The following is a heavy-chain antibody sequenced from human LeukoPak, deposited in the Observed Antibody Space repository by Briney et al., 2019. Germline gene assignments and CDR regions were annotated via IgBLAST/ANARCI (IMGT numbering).Heavy chain of an antibody. V-gene: IGHV3-30*18. CDR1: GFTFSSYG. CDR2: ISYDGSNK. J-gene: IGHJ4*02. Sequence: GGSLRLSCAASGFTFSSYGMHWVRQAPGKGLEWVAVISYDGSNKYYADSVKGRFTISRDNSKNTLYLQMSSLRAEDTAVYYCAKDGWRSSSWFLWGYFDYWGQGTLVTVSS. D-gene: IGHD6-13*01. CDR3: AKDGWRSSSWFLWGYFDY.